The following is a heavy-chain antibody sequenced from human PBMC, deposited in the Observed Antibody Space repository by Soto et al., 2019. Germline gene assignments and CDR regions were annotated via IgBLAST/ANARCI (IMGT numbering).Heavy chain of an antibody. CDR3: ARHSSSSSFLDI. V-gene: IGHV5-10-1*01. J-gene: IGHJ6*01. Sequence: SLTSSYKTSAYRFTNYRVSWVRQMPGKPLEWMGEIDPRDSHINYSPSFQGHVTMSSDKSNSTACLQWSSLKASDTAMYYCARHSSSSSFLDIWGQGTMVTVSA. D-gene: IGHD6-6*01. CDR1: AYRFTNYR. CDR2: IDPRDSHI.